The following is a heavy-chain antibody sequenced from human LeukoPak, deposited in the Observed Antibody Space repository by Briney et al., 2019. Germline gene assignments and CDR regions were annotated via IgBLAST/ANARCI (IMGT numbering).Heavy chain of an antibody. D-gene: IGHD3-22*01. V-gene: IGHV4-59*01. CDR1: GGSISSYY. Sequence: SETLSLTCTVSGGSISSYYWSWIRQPPGKGLEWIGYIYYSGSTNYNPSLKSRVTISVDTSKNQFSLKLSSVTAADTAVYYCARGHYYDSSGYFDYWGQGTLVTVSS. CDR3: ARGHYYDSSGYFDY. J-gene: IGHJ4*02. CDR2: IYYSGST.